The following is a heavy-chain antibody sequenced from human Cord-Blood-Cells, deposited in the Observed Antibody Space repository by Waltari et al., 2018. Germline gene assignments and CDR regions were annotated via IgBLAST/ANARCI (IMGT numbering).Heavy chain of an antibody. J-gene: IGHJ3*02. D-gene: IGHD3-10*01. CDR1: GYTFTGYY. CDR2: IHPNSGGT. Sequence: HVQLVQSGAEVKKPGASVKVSCKASGYTFTGYYMHWVRQAPGQGLEWMGWIHPNSGGTNYAQKFQGRVTMTRDTSISTAYMELSRLRSDDTAVYYCARDLGRLYGDAFDIWGQGTMVTVSS. CDR3: ARDLGRLYGDAFDI. V-gene: IGHV1-2*02.